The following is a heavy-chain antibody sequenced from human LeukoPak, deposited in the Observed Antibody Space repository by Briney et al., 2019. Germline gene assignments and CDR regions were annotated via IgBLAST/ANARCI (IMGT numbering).Heavy chain of an antibody. CDR3: ASSHLVYDYGDPDAFDI. CDR1: GGTFSSYA. CDR2: IIPIFGTA. D-gene: IGHD4-17*01. V-gene: IGHV1-69*13. J-gene: IGHJ3*02. Sequence: SMKVSCKASGGTFSSYAISWVRHAPGQGLEWMGGIIPIFGTANYAQKFQGRVTITADESTSTAYMELSSLRSEDTAVYYCASSHLVYDYGDPDAFDIWGQGTMVTVSS.